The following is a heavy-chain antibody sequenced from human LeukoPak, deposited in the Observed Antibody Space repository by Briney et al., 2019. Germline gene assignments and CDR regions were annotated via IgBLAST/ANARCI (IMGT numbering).Heavy chain of an antibody. D-gene: IGHD6-25*01. V-gene: IGHV3-66*01. Sequence: GGSLRLSCAASGFTVSTNYMTWVRQAPGKGLEWVSVIYNGDGNTYYAGSVKGRFSISRDNSRNTAYLQMNSLRAEDTAVYYCARAAVAAWTFYFDYWGQGTLVTVSS. J-gene: IGHJ4*02. CDR3: ARAAVAAWTFYFDY. CDR1: GFTVSTNY. CDR2: IYNGDGNT.